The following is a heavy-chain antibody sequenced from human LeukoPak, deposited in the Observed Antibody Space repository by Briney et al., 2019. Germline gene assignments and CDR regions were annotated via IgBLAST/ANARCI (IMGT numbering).Heavy chain of an antibody. Sequence: SETLSLTCTVSGGSISSGSYYWSWIRQPAGKGLEWIGRIYTSGSTNYNPSLKSRVTISVDTSKNQFSLKLSSVTAADTAVYYCARVVATLHHPFYYYYMDVWGKGTTVTISS. CDR3: ARVVATLHHPFYYYYMDV. D-gene: IGHD5-12*01. J-gene: IGHJ6*03. V-gene: IGHV4-61*02. CDR2: IYTSGST. CDR1: GGSISSGSYY.